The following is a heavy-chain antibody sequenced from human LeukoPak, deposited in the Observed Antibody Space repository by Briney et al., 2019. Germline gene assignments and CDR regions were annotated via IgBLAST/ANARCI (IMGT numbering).Heavy chain of an antibody. CDR3: AKATDTYGYLFDQ. J-gene: IGHJ4*02. CDR2: ISASTTTT. Sequence: GGSLRLSCAASGFTFSRYEMNWVRQAPGKGLEWVSYISASTTTTYYGDSVKGRFTISRDNAKNSLHLQMSSLRDEDTAIYYCAKATDTYGYLFDQWGQGILVTVSS. CDR1: GFTFSRYE. D-gene: IGHD5-18*01. V-gene: IGHV3-48*03.